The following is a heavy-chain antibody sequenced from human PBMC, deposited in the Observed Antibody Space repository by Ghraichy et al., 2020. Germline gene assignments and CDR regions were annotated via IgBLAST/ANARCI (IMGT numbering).Heavy chain of an antibody. Sequence: GGSLRLSCTASGFTFSSYAMHWVRQAPGKGLEWVAAMSYDGSIINYSDSVEGRFTISRNNLKRTLYLQMNSLRPEDTAIYFCARDPSGSTPHSEVVPGAINWIFDLWGRGILVTVSS. V-gene: IGHV3-30*04. CDR2: MSYDGSII. CDR3: ARDPSGSTPHSEVVPGAINWIFDL. D-gene: IGHD2-2*02. J-gene: IGHJ2*01. CDR1: GFTFSSYA.